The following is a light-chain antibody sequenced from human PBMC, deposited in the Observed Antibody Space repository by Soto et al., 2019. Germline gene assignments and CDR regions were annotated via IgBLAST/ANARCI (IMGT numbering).Light chain of an antibody. J-gene: IGLJ1*01. V-gene: IGLV2-18*02. CDR1: SSVVGSSNG. Sequence: QSALTQPPSVSGSPGQSVAISCTGTSSVVGSSNGVSWYQQPPGAAPKLMIYDVTNRPSGVPDRFSGSKSGNTASLTISGLQAEDEADYYCSSYTSSSTYVFGTGTKVTVL. CDR2: DVT. CDR3: SSYTSSSTYV.